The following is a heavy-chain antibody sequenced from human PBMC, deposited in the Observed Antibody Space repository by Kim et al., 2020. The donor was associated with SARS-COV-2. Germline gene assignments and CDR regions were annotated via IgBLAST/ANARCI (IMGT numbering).Heavy chain of an antibody. D-gene: IGHD3-9*01. J-gene: IGHJ4*02. CDR1: GFTVSSNY. CDR2: IYSGGST. CDR3: ARSPQTYYDILTGYFGHYFDY. V-gene: IGHV3-66*01. Sequence: GGSLRLSCAASGFTVSSNYMSWVRQAPGKGLEWVSVIYSGGSTYYADSVKGRFTISRDNSKNTLYLQMNSLRAEDTAVYYCARSPQTYYDILTGYFGHYFDYWGPGTLVTVSS.